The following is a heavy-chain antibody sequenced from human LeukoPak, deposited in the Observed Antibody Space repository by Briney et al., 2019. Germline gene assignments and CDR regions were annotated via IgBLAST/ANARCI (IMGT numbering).Heavy chain of an antibody. CDR1: GITFSNSW. CDR3: ARGGGSGSYYKRELDY. Sequence: GGSLRLSCAASGITFSNSWMCWVRQAPGKGLEWVANIKGDGSEKYYVNSVKGRFTISRDNAKNSLYLQMNSLRAEDTAVYYCARGGGSGSYYKRELDYWGQGTLVTVSS. CDR2: IKGDGSEK. V-gene: IGHV3-7*01. J-gene: IGHJ4*02. D-gene: IGHD3-10*01.